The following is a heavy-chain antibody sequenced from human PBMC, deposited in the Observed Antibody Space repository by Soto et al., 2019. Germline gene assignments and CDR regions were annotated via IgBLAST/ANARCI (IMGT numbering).Heavy chain of an antibody. V-gene: IGHV5-51*01. J-gene: IGHJ4*02. CDR3: ARHFGRVSNNYVAPDY. Sequence: GESLKISCKGSGYSFTNYWIGWVRQMPGKGLEWMAMIFPGDSNIRYSPSFEGQVTISADKSISTAYLQWSSLAASDTAMYYCARHFGRVSNNYVAPDYWGQGTLVTVSS. CDR2: IFPGDSNI. D-gene: IGHD3-10*02. CDR1: GYSFTNYW.